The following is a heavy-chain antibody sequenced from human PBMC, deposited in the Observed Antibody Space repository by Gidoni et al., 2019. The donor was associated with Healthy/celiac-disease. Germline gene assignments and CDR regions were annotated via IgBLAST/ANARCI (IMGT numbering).Heavy chain of an antibody. Sequence: LVETGGGLSQPGGSLRLSCAASGFTVRSNYMSWVRQAPGKGLEWVSVIYSGGSTYYADSVKGRFTISRDNSKNTLYLQMNSLRAEDTAVYYCARDFRDYYDSSGWDWYFDLWGRGTLVTVSS. J-gene: IGHJ2*01. CDR1: GFTVRSNY. CDR2: IYSGGST. V-gene: IGHV3-53*02. D-gene: IGHD3-22*01. CDR3: ARDFRDYYDSSGWDWYFDL.